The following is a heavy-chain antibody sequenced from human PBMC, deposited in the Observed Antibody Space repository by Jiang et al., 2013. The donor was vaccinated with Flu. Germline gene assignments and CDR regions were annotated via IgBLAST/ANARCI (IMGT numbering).Heavy chain of an antibody. CDR1: GGSITSYY. J-gene: IGHJ4*02. V-gene: IGHV4-4*07. D-gene: IGHD4-17*01. CDR3: ARESYGDFHFDF. Sequence: VLLKPSETLSLICTVSGGSITSYYWMWIRQAAGKGLEWIGRIYSSGNANYNPSLKSRVTMSVDTSKNQFSLNLTSVTAADTAVYYCARESYGDFHFDFWGQGTLVTVSS. CDR2: IYSSGNA.